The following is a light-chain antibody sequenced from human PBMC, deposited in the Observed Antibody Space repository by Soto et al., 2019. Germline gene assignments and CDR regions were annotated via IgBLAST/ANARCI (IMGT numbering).Light chain of an antibody. CDR1: SSDVGGYDY. V-gene: IGLV2-14*01. Sequence: QSVLTQPASVSGSPGRSITISCTGTSSDVGGYDYVSWYQQYPGKAPKFMIYEVTNRPSGVSHRFSGSKSGNTASLTISGLQAEDEADYYCSSYTDSSNYVFGTGTKVTVL. CDR2: EVT. J-gene: IGLJ1*01. CDR3: SSYTDSSNYV.